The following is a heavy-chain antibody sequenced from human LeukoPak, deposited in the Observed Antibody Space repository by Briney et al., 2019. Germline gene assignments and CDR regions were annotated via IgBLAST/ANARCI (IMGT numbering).Heavy chain of an antibody. Sequence: SVKVSCKASGGTFSSYAISWVRQAPGQGLEWMGGIIPIFATVNYAQNFQGRVTITADKSTSTAYMELSSLRSEDTAVYYSARDGAAAGYIDYWGQGTLVTVSS. CDR1: GGTFSSYA. V-gene: IGHV1-69*06. D-gene: IGHD6-13*01. CDR3: ARDGAAAGYIDY. J-gene: IGHJ4*02. CDR2: IIPIFATV.